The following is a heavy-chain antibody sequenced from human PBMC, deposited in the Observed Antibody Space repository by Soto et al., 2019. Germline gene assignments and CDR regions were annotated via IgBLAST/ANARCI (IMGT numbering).Heavy chain of an antibody. V-gene: IGHV4-34*01. CDR1: GGSFSGYY. CDR2: INHSGST. D-gene: IGHD2-15*01. Sequence: SETLSLTCAVYGGSFSGYYWSWIRQPPGKGLEWIGEINHSGSTNYNPSLKSRVTISVDTSKNQFSLKLSSVTAADTAVYYCARGNCSGGSCYFRSRTRNDAFDIWGQGTMVTVSS. J-gene: IGHJ3*02. CDR3: ARGNCSGGSCYFRSRTRNDAFDI.